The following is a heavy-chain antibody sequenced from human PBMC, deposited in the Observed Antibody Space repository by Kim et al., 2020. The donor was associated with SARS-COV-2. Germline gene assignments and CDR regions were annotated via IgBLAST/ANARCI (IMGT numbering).Heavy chain of an antibody. D-gene: IGHD1-26*01. CDR2: IYPGDSDT. Sequence: GESLKISCKGSGYSFTTYWIGWVRQMPGKGLEWMGIIYPGDSDTRYSPSFQGQVTISVDKSISTAYLQWSSLKASDSAMYYCARRLPGVGAIMGNFDYWGQGTLVTVSS. CDR1: GYSFTTYW. V-gene: IGHV5-51*01. J-gene: IGHJ4*02. CDR3: ARRLPGVGAIMGNFDY.